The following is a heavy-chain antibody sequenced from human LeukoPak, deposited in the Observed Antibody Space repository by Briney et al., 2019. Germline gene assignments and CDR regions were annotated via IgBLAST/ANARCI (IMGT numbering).Heavy chain of an antibody. Sequence: PSETLSLTCAVSGGSISSSNWWSWVRQPPGKGLEWIGEIYHSGSTNYNPSLKSRVTISVDKSKNQFSLKLSSVTAADTAVYYCAREGAAMAYYMDVWGKGTTVTVSS. D-gene: IGHD5-18*01. CDR3: AREGAAMAYYMDV. CDR1: GGSISSSNW. V-gene: IGHV4-4*02. J-gene: IGHJ6*03. CDR2: IYHSGST.